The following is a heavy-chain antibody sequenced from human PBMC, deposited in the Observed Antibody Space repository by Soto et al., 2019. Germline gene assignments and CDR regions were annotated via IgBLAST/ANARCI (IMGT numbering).Heavy chain of an antibody. CDR3: ARAHFSSGWYYHY. CDR2: IYYSGST. Sequence: PSETLSLTCTVSGGSISSYYWSWIRQPPGKGLEWIAYIYYSGSTEYNPSLKSRVTISVDTSKNQFSLKLSSVTAADTAVYYCARAHFSSGWYYHYWGQGTLVTVS. D-gene: IGHD6-19*01. J-gene: IGHJ4*02. CDR1: GGSISSYY. V-gene: IGHV4-59*08.